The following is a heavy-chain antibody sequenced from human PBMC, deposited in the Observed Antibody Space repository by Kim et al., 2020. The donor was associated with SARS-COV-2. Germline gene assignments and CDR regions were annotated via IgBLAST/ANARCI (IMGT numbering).Heavy chain of an antibody. CDR2: IKQDGSEK. CDR3: ARALVAQTEYFQH. D-gene: IGHD5-12*01. J-gene: IGHJ1*01. CDR1: GFTFSSYW. V-gene: IGHV3-7*01. Sequence: GGSLRLSCAASGFTFSSYWMSWVRQAPGKGLEWVANIKQDGSEKYYVDSVKGRFTISRDNAKNSLYLQMNSLRAEDTAVYYCARALVAQTEYFQHWGQGTLVTVSS.